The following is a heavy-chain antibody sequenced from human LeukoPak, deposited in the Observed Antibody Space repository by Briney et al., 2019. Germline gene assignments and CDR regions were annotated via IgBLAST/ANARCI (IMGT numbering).Heavy chain of an antibody. V-gene: IGHV4-59*01. J-gene: IGHJ4*02. CDR2: IYYSGST. Sequence: SETLSLTCTLSGRSISSYYWNWTRQPPGKGLEWIGYIYYSGSTNYNPSLKSRVTISVDTSKNQFSLKLSSVTAADTAVYYCARGADSSGYYSIFYFDYWGQGTLVTVSS. D-gene: IGHD3-22*01. CDR3: ARGADSSGYYSIFYFDY. CDR1: GRSISSYY.